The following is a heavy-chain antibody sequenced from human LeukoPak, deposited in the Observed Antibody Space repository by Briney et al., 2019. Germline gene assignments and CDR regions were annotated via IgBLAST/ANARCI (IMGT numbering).Heavy chain of an antibody. CDR1: GFTFSSYG. D-gene: IGHD5-18*01. J-gene: IGHJ4*02. V-gene: IGHV3-30*02. CDR2: IRYDGSNK. Sequence: GGSLRLSCAASGFTFSSYGMHWVRQAPGKGLEWVAFIRYDGSNKYYADSVKGRFTISRDNSKNTLYLQMNSLRSEDTAVYYCARATGIQLWSRGADYWGQGTLVTVSS. CDR3: ARATGIQLWSRGADY.